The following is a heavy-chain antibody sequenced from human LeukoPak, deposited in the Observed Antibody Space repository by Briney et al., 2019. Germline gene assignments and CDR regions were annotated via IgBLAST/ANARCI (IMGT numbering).Heavy chain of an antibody. CDR2: IYTSGST. V-gene: IGHV4-61*02. J-gene: IGHJ5*02. CDR1: GGSISSGSYY. CDR3: AREAYCGGDCYVRWFDP. Sequence: PSETLSLTCTVSGGSISSGSYYWSWIRHPAGKGLEWIGRIYTSGSTNYNPSLKSRVTIPVDTSKNQFSLKLSSVTAADTAVYYCAREAYCGGDCYVRWFDPWGQGTLVTVSS. D-gene: IGHD2-21*01.